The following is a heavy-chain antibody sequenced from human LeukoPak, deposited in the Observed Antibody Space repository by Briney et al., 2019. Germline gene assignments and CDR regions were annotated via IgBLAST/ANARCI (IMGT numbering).Heavy chain of an antibody. CDR2: IYYSGST. D-gene: IGHD4-17*01. CDR3: ARHFTVTYFDY. CDR1: GGSISSSSYY. Sequence: SGTLSLTCTVSGGSISSSSYYRGWIRQPPGKGLEWIGSIYYSGSTYYNPSLKSRVTISVDTSKNQFSLKLSSVTAADTAVCYCARHFTVTYFDYWGQGTLVTVSS. V-gene: IGHV4-39*01. J-gene: IGHJ4*02.